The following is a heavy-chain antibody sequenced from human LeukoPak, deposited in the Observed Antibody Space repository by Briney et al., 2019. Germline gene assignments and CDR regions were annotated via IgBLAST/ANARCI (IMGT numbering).Heavy chain of an antibody. CDR2: IYYSGCT. D-gene: IGHD5-24*01. Sequence: SETLSLTCTVFGGSISSSTYSWGWIRQPPGKGLGWIGNIYYSGCTDYNPSLKSRVLIFVDTSKNQFSLKLRSVTAADTAVYYCARLGNGYNRYYFEYWGQGTLVTVSS. J-gene: IGHJ4*02. CDR1: GGSISSSTYS. CDR3: ARLGNGYNRYYFEY. V-gene: IGHV4-39*01.